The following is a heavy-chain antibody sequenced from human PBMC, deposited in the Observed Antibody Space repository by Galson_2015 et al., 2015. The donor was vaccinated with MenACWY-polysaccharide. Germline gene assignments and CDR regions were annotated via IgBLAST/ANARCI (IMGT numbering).Heavy chain of an antibody. CDR2: FDPEDGET. CDR1: GHTLTELS. CDR3: ATQSPVRKVLDY. V-gene: IGHV1-24*01. J-gene: IGHJ4*02. D-gene: IGHD3-10*01. Sequence: SVKVSCKVSGHTLTELSMEWVRQAPGKGLEWMGGFDPEDGETIYAQKFQGRVTMTEDTSTDTAYMELSSLRSEDTAVYYCATQSPVRKVLDYWGQGTLVTVAS.